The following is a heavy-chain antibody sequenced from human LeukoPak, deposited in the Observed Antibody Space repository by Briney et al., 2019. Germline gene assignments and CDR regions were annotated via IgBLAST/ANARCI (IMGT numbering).Heavy chain of an antibody. J-gene: IGHJ4*02. CDR2: IKQDGSEK. Sequence: GGSLRLSCAASGFTFSSYWMFWARQAPGKGLEWVANIKQDGSEKYYVDSVKGRFTISRDNAKNTLYLQMNSLRVEDTAVYYCARRTSEMNYLDYWGQGTLVTVSS. CDR3: ARRTSEMNYLDY. V-gene: IGHV3-7*01. D-gene: IGHD1-1*01. CDR1: GFTFSSYW.